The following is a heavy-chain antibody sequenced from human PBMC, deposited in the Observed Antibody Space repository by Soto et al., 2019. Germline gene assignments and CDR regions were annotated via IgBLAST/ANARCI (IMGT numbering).Heavy chain of an antibody. CDR1: GGSISSSSYY. Sequence: KPSETLSLTCTVSGGSISSSSYYWGWIRQPPGKGLEWIGSIYYSGSTYYNPSLKSRVTISVDTSKNQFSLKLSSVTAADTAVYYCALVAVANYVWGSYRRGGLETSWYYGMDVWGQGTTVTVSS. D-gene: IGHD3-16*02. J-gene: IGHJ6*02. CDR2: IYYSGST. V-gene: IGHV4-39*01. CDR3: ALVAVANYVWGSYRRGGLETSWYYGMDV.